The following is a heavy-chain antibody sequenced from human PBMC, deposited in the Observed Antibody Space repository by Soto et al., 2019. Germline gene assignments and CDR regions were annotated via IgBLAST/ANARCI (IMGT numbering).Heavy chain of an antibody. CDR3: ARGSTYYDYIWGSPWGDV. J-gene: IGHJ6*04. D-gene: IGHD3-16*01. CDR1: GGSISSGGYY. CDR2: IYYSGST. V-gene: IGHV4-31*03. Sequence: QVQLQESGPGLVKPSQTLSLTCTVSGGSISSGGYYWSWIRQHPGKGLEWIGYIYYSGSTYYNQSLMSRVTISVDTYKNQFSLKLSSVTAADTAVYYCARGSTYYDYIWGSPWGDVWGKGTTVTVSS.